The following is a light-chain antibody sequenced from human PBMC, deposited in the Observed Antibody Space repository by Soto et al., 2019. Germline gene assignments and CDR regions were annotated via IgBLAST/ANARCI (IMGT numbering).Light chain of an antibody. CDR1: QSVSSN. Sequence: EIVMTQSPATLSVSPWERATLSCRASQSVSSNLAWYQQKPGQAPRLLIYGASTRATGIPARFSGSGSGTEFTLTISSLQSEDFTVYSCLQYHNLWAFGQGTK. CDR3: LQYHNLWA. CDR2: GAS. V-gene: IGKV3-15*01. J-gene: IGKJ1*01.